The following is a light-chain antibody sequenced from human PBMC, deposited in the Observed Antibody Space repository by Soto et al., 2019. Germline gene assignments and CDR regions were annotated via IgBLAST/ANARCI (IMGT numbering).Light chain of an antibody. CDR2: EVS. CDR3: SSYTSSSAVV. CDR1: SSDVDGYNY. J-gene: IGLJ7*01. V-gene: IGLV2-14*01. Sequence: QSALTQPASVSGSPGQSITISCTGTSSDVDGYNYVSWYQQHPGKAPKLMIYEVSNRPSGVSNRFSGSKSGNTAFLTISGLQAEDEADYYCSSYTSSSAVVFGGGTQLTVL.